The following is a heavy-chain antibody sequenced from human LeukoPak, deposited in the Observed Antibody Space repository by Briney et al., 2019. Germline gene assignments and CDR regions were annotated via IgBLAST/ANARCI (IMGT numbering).Heavy chain of an antibody. CDR1: GYTFTGYY. V-gene: IGHV1-8*02. CDR3: ARDSKGSSWYYIHYYYYGMDV. J-gene: IGHJ6*02. Sequence: GASVKVSCKASGYTFTGYYMHWVRQAPGQGLEWMGWMNPNSGNTGYAQKFQGRVTMTRNTSISTAYMELSSLRSEDTAVYYCARDSKGSSWYYIHYYYYGMDVWGQGTTVTVSS. D-gene: IGHD6-13*01. CDR2: MNPNSGNT.